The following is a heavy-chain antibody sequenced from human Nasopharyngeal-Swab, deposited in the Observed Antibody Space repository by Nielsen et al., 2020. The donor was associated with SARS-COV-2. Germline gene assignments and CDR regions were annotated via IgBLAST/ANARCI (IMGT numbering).Heavy chain of an antibody. CDR3: ARTRRATVTTGAFDL. J-gene: IGHJ3*01. V-gene: IGHV3-64*01. Sequence: GESLKISCAASGSTFSSYAMHWVRQAPGKGLEYVSAISSNGGSTYYANSVKGRFTISRDNSKNTLYLQMGSLRAEDMAVYYCARTRRATVTTGAFDLWGQGTMVTVSS. D-gene: IGHD4-11*01. CDR1: GSTFSSYA. CDR2: ISSNGGST.